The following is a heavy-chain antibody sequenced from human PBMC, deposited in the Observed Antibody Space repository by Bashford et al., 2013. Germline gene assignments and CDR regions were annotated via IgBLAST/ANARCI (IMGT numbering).Heavy chain of an antibody. CDR3: ARHGMVREFVHNYYGLDV. D-gene: IGHD3-10*01. CDR2: VWYDGNDDDK. J-gene: IGHJ6*02. CDR1: GFIFNTYG. Sequence: GSLRLSCAASGFIFNTYGIHWVRQAPGKGLEWVAVVWYDGNDDDKYYGDSVQGRFTISRDNSKNMVYLQMDSLRAEDTAVYYCARHGMVREFVHNYYGLDVWGHGTTVTVSS. V-gene: IGHV3-33*08.